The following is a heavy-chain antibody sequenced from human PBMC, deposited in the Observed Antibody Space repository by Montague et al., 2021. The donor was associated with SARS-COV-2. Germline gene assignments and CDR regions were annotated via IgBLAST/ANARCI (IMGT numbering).Heavy chain of an antibody. V-gene: IGHV2-5*01. CDR2: IYWNDDK. Sequence: PALGKPTQTLTLTCTFSGFSLDSRGVGVGWIRQPPGKALECLALIYWNDDKRYSPSLKTRLTVTKDTSKNQVVLTMTDMDPVDTATYFCAHKNGGWPIEFANWGQGALVTVSS. CDR3: AHKNGGWPIEFAN. CDR1: GFSLDSRGVG. J-gene: IGHJ4*02. D-gene: IGHD6-19*01.